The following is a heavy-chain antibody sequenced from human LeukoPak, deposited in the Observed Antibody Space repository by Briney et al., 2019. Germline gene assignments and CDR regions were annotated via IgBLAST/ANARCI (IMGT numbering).Heavy chain of an antibody. CDR2: ISSSSSYI. D-gene: IGHD3-3*01. CDR1: GFTFSSYS. J-gene: IGHJ4*02. V-gene: IGHV3-21*01. Sequence: GGSLRLSCAASGFTFSSYSMNWVRQAPGKGLEWVSSISSSSSYIYYADSVKGRVTIPRDNAKNSLYLQMNSLRAEDTAVYYCARDGTIFGVVITTFDYWGQGTLVTVSS. CDR3: ARDGTIFGVVITTFDY.